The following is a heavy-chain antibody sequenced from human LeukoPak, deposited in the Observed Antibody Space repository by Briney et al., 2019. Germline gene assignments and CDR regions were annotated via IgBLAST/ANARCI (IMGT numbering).Heavy chain of an antibody. CDR3: ARDADVLLWFGELLRGAWFDP. J-gene: IGHJ5*02. V-gene: IGHV1-18*04. Sequence: ASVKVSCKASGYIFTSYGISWVRQAPGQGLEWMGWISAYNGNTNYAQKLQGRVTMTTDTSTSTAYMELRSLRSDDTAVYYCARDADVLLWFGELLRGAWFDPWGQGTLVTVSS. CDR2: ISAYNGNT. D-gene: IGHD3-10*01. CDR1: GYIFTSYG.